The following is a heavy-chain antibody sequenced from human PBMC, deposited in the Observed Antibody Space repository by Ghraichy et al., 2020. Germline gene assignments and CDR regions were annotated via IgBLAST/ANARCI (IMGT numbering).Heavy chain of an antibody. CDR1: GYPFTGSF. Sequence: ASVKVSCKASGYPFTGSFLHWMRQAPGQGLEWMGWINPNSGGSNFAQKFRGRVTTTRDTSISTAYMELSRLRSDDTGVYYCARDYCAGAGCYFDFWGQGTLVTVAS. J-gene: IGHJ4*02. D-gene: IGHD2-21*01. V-gene: IGHV1-2*02. CDR2: INPNSGGS. CDR3: ARDYCAGAGCYFDF.